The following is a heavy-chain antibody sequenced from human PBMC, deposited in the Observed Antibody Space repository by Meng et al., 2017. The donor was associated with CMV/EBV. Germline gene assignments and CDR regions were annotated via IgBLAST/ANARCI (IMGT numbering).Heavy chain of an antibody. CDR1: GGSISSSSYY. D-gene: IGHD3-3*01. CDR2: IYYSGST. J-gene: IGHJ3*02. V-gene: IGHV4-39*01. Sequence: GSLRLSCTVSGGSISSSSYYWGWIRQPPGKGLEWIGSIYYSGSTYYNPSLKSRVTISVDTSKNQFSLKLSSVTAADTAVYYCARHVYDFWSGHPDAFDIWGQGTRVTVSS. CDR3: ARHVYDFWSGHPDAFDI.